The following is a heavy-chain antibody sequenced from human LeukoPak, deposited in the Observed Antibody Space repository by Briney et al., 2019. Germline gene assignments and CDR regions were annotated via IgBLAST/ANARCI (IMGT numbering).Heavy chain of an antibody. Sequence: ASVKVSCKASGYTFISYYMHWVRQAPGQGFEWMGIINPSGGSTSYAQKFQGRVSMTRDTSTSTVYMELSSLRSEDTAVYYCSISGYYSPRAWFDPWGQGTLVSVSS. J-gene: IGHJ5*02. CDR2: INPSGGST. V-gene: IGHV1-46*01. D-gene: IGHD3-22*01. CDR3: SISGYYSPRAWFDP. CDR1: GYTFISYY.